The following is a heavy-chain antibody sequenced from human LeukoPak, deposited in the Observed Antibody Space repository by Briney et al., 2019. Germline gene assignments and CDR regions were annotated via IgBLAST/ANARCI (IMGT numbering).Heavy chain of an antibody. CDR2: ISYDGSNK. Sequence: GRSLRLSCAASGFTFSSYGMHWVRQAPGKGLEWVAVISYDGSNKYYADSVKGRFTISRDNSKNTLYLQMNSLRAEDTAVYYCAKDYGGNSGGTEHWGQGTLVTVSS. D-gene: IGHD4-23*01. J-gene: IGHJ1*01. CDR3: AKDYGGNSGGTEH. V-gene: IGHV3-30*18. CDR1: GFTFSSYG.